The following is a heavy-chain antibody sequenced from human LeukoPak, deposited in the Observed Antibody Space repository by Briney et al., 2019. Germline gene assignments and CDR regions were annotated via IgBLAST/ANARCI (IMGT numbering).Heavy chain of an antibody. CDR3: AGYQLPYYYYGMGV. Sequence: SETLSLTCAVYGGSFSGYYWSWIRQPPGKGLEWIGEINHSGSTNYNPSLKSRVTISVDTSKNQFSLKLSSVTAADTAVYYCAGYQLPYYYYGMGVWGQGTTVTVSS. CDR2: INHSGST. CDR1: GGSFSGYY. V-gene: IGHV4-34*01. D-gene: IGHD2-2*01. J-gene: IGHJ6*02.